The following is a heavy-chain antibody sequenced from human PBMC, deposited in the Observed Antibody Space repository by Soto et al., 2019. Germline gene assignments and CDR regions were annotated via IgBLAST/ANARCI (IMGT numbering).Heavy chain of an antibody. V-gene: IGHV3-30-3*01. CDR3: ARESDIVATNPTFDY. Sequence: QVQLVESGGGVVQPGRSLRLSCAASGFTFSSYAMHWVRQAPGKGLEWVAVISYDGSNKYYADSVKGRFTISRDNSKNTLYLQMNSLRAEDTAVYYCARESDIVATNPTFDYWGQGTLVTLSS. J-gene: IGHJ4*02. CDR1: GFTFSSYA. CDR2: ISYDGSNK. D-gene: IGHD5-12*01.